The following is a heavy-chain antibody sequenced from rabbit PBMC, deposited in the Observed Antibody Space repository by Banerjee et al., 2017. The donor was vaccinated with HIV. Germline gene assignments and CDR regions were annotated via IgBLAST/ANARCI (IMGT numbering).Heavy chain of an antibody. CDR3: ARDWSYDDYDYFDL. J-gene: IGHJ4*01. Sequence: QSLEESGGDLVKPGASLTLTCTASGFSFSSGYDMCWVRQAPGKGLEWIGCIYGGSGGTYYASWAKGRFTISKTSSTTVTLQMTSLTVADTATYFCARDWSYDDYDYFDLWGPGTLVTVS. V-gene: IGHV1S40*01. D-gene: IGHD2-1*01. CDR1: GFSFSSGYD. CDR2: IYGGSGGT.